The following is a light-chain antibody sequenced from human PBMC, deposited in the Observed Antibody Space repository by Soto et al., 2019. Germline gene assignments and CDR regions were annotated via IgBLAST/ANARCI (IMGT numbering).Light chain of an antibody. CDR3: QHYNSSSEA. V-gene: IGKV1-5*03. CDR1: QTISSW. CDR2: KAS. J-gene: IGKJ1*01. Sequence: DIQMTHSPSTLSGSVGYRFNITCRASQTISSWLAWYQQKPGKAPKLLIYKASTLKSGVPSRFSGSGSGTEFTLTISSLKNDDFATYYCQHYNSSSEAFGHGTKVDIK.